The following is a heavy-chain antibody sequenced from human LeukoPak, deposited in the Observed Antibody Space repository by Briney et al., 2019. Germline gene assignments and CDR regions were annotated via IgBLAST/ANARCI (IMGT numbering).Heavy chain of an antibody. J-gene: IGHJ4*02. CDR2: IYSRGST. CDR3: TRDPPYCSGGTCYPNYFDY. Sequence: GGSLRLSCAASGFIVNNNYMSWVRQAPGRGLEWVSIIYSRGSTYYADSVKGRFTISRDSSNNTLYLQMNSLRAEDAAIYYCTRDPPYCSGGTCYPNYFDYWGRGTLVTVSS. D-gene: IGHD2-15*01. V-gene: IGHV3-53*01. CDR1: GFIVNNNY.